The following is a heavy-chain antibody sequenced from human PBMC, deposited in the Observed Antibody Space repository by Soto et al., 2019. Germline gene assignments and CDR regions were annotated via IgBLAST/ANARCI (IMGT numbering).Heavy chain of an antibody. V-gene: IGHV4-4*02. Sequence: SETLSLTCAVSGGSISSSNWWSWVRQPPGKGLEWIGEIYHSGSTNYNPSLKSRATISVDKSKNQFSLKLSSVTAADTAVYYCARSLMIGRYFDYWGQGTLVTVSS. CDR2: IYHSGST. D-gene: IGHD3-16*01. J-gene: IGHJ4*02. CDR3: ARSLMIGRYFDY. CDR1: GGSISSSNW.